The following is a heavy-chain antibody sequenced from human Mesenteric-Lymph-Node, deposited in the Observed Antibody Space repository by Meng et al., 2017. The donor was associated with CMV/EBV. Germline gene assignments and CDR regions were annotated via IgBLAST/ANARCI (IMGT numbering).Heavy chain of an antibody. V-gene: IGHV3-53*05. CDR1: GFTVNSNY. CDR3: STISNWVLDS. J-gene: IGHJ4*02. CDR2: IYSGGET. Sequence: LRLSCAASGFTVNSNYMSWVRQAPGKGLEWVSLIYSGGETSYADSVKGRFTISRDNSRNTLYLQMNNLRAEDTAVYYCSTISNWVLDSWGQGTLVTVSS. D-gene: IGHD1-1*01.